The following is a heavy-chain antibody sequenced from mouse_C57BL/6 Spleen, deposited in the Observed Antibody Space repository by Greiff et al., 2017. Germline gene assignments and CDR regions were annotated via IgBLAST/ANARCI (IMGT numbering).Heavy chain of an antibody. V-gene: IGHV1-59*01. CDR3: AREGPGRYFDY. CDR2: IDPSDSYT. J-gene: IGHJ2*01. Sequence: QVQLQQPGAELVRPGTSVKLSCKASGYTFTSYWMHWVKQRPGQGLEWIGVIDPSDSYTNYNQKFKGKATLTVDTSSSTAYMQLSSLTSEDSAVYYCAREGPGRYFDYWGQGTTLTVSS. CDR1: GYTFTSYW.